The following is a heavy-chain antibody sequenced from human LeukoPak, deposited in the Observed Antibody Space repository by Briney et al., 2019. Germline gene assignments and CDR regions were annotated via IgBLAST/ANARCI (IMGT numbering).Heavy chain of an antibody. V-gene: IGHV4-59*01. CDR3: AVRQGASGYWFDP. J-gene: IGHJ5*02. Sequence: SETLSLTCTVSGGSISSYYWSWIRQPPGKGLEWIGYIYYSGSTNYNPSLKSRVTISVDTSKNQFSLKLSSVTAADTALYYCAVRQGASGYWFDPWGQGTLVTVSS. CDR1: GGSISSYY. D-gene: IGHD6-25*01. CDR2: IYYSGST.